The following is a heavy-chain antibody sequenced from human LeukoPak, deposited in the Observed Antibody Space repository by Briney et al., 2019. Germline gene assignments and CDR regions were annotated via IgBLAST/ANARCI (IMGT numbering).Heavy chain of an antibody. CDR3: TRSLNWIREY. J-gene: IGHJ4*02. CDR1: GFTFSGST. V-gene: IGHV3-73*01. D-gene: IGHD1-20*01. CDR2: VGNKASSYAT. Sequence: PGGSLRLSCAASGFTFSGSTMHWVRQASGKGLEWVGRVGNKASSYATAYAASVKGRFTISRGDSKNTAYLQMNSLKTEDTAVYYCTRSLNWIREYWGQGTLVTVSS.